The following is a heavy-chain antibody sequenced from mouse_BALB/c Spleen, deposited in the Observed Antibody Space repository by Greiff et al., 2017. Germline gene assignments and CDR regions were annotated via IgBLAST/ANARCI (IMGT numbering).Heavy chain of an antibody. CDR3: ARFDYRYAFDY. J-gene: IGHJ2*01. CDR1: GFTFSSYT. Sequence: EVQVVESGGGLVQPGGSLKLSCAASGFTFSSYTMSWVRQTPEKRLEWVAYISNGGGSTYYPDTVKGRFTISRDNAKNTLYLQMSSLKSEDTAMYYCARFDYRYAFDYWGQGTTLTVSS. CDR2: ISNGGGST. V-gene: IGHV5-12-2*01. D-gene: IGHD2-14*01.